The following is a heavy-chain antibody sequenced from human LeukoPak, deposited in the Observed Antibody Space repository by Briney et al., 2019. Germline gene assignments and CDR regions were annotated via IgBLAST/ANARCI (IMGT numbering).Heavy chain of an antibody. J-gene: IGHJ4*02. CDR2: IHTSGIT. CDR3: ARGFTKVTPLDY. V-gene: IGHV4-61*02. D-gene: IGHD2-21*02. Sequence: SETLSLTCTVSGGSVNSGNYYWSWIRQPAGKGLEWIGRIHTSGITNYNPSLKNRVTMSLDTSENQFSLKLSSVTAADTAVYYCARGFTKVTPLDYWGQGTLVTVSS. CDR1: GGSVNSGNYY.